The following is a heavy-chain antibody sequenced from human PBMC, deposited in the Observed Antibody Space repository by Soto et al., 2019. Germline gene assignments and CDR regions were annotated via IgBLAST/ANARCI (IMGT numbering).Heavy chain of an antibody. CDR3: AHVTPRPERGWGGEWLLLIAYYFDY. CDR2: IYWDDDK. V-gene: IGHV2-5*02. Sequence: QITLKESGPTLVKPTQTLTLTCTFSGFSLSTSGVGVGWIRQPPGKALEWLALIYWDDDKRYSPSLKSRLTIPTAISKNHVFLTRTTMGPVDTPTYYRAHVTPRPERGWGGEWLLLIAYYFDYWGQGTLVTVSS. J-gene: IGHJ4*02. CDR1: GFSLSTSGVG. D-gene: IGHD3-22*01.